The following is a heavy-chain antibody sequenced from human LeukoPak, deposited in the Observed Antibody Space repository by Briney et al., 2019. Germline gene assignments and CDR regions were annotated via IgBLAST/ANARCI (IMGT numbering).Heavy chain of an antibody. J-gene: IGHJ6*03. CDR3: ARVVRGVIFRNFYYYYYMDV. V-gene: IGHV4-39*07. CDR2: IYYSGST. D-gene: IGHD3-10*01. Sequence: SETLSLTCTVSGGSISSSSYYWGWIRQPPGKGLELIGSIYYSGSTYYNPSLKSRVTISVHTSKIQFSLKLNSVTAADTAVYYCARVVRGVIFRNFYYYYYMDVWGRGTTVTVSS. CDR1: GGSISSSSYY.